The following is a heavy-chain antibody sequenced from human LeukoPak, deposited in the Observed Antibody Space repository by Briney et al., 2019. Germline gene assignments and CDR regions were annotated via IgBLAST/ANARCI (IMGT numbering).Heavy chain of an antibody. D-gene: IGHD3-22*01. J-gene: IGHJ5*02. CDR1: GLTFSGSA. V-gene: IGHV3-30*04. CDR2: ISYDGSNK. CDR3: ARNRVVISYNWFDP. Sequence: GGSLRLSCAASGLTFSGSAMHWVRQAPGKGLEWVAVISYDGSNKYYADSVKGRFTISRDNSKNTLYLQMNSLRAEDTAVYYCARNRVVISYNWFDPWGQGTLVTISS.